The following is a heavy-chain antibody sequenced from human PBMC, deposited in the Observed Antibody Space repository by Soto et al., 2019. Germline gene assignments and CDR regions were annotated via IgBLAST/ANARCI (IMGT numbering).Heavy chain of an antibody. J-gene: IGHJ4*02. V-gene: IGHV3-64*02. CDR1: GFTFSSYA. CDR3: ARGIYFGSARYYFDY. CDR2: ISSSGDST. D-gene: IGHD3-10*01. Sequence: GGSLRLSCAASGFTFSSYAMSWVRQAPGKGLEYVSAISSSGDSTYYADSVKGRFTISRDNSKNTMYLQMGSLRVEDMAFYYCARGIYFGSARYYFDYWGQGALVTVSS.